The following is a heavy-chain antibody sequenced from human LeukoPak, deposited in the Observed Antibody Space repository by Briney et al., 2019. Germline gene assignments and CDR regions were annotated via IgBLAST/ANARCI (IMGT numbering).Heavy chain of an antibody. V-gene: IGHV4-39*07. D-gene: IGHD1-26*01. Sequence: SETLSLTCTVSSGSISSGDYYWGWIRQPPGKGLEWIATISYSGSTYYHPSVKSHITIARDKSKNPFSVSLNSVTAADTAVYYCVRVRSGSISDSWGQGTLVTVSS. CDR2: ISYSGST. CDR1: SGSISSGDYY. J-gene: IGHJ1*01. CDR3: VRVRSGSISDS.